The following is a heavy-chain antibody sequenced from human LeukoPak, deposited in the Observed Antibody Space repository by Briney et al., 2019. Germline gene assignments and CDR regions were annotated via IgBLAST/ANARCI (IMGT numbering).Heavy chain of an antibody. CDR3: AKDHYYYDSSGYYYCDY. CDR2: ISYDGNNR. D-gene: IGHD3-22*01. Sequence: GGSLRLSCAASGFTFRSYGMHWVRQAPGKGLEWVAVISYDGNNRYYADSVKGRFTISRDNSKNTLYLQMNSLRAEDTDVYFCAKDHYYYDSSGYYYCDYWGQGTLVTVSS. V-gene: IGHV3-30*18. CDR1: GFTFRSYG. J-gene: IGHJ4*02.